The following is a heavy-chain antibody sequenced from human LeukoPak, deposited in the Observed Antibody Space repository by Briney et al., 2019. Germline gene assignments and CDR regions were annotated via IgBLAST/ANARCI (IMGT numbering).Heavy chain of an antibody. J-gene: IGHJ4*02. CDR1: GFTFSSYA. CDR3: AKSPKPPDYFDY. Sequence: GGSLRLSCAASGFTFSSYAMTWVRQAPGKGLEWVSTISSSGGSTYYADSVKGRFTISRDNSKNTLYLQMNSLRAEDTAVYYCAKSPKPPDYFDYWGQGTLVTVSS. CDR2: ISSSGGST. V-gene: IGHV3-23*01.